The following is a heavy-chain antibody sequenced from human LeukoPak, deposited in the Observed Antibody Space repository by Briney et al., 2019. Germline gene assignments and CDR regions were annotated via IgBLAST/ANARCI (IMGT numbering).Heavy chain of an antibody. J-gene: IGHJ4*02. CDR1: GGSISSYY. Sequence: SETLSLTCTVSGGSISSYYGSWIRQPPGRGLEWIGYIYYSGITNYNPSLKSRVTISVDTSKNQFSLKLSSVTAADTAVYYCARAGGIVGAIDFDYWGQGTLVTVSS. CDR2: IYYSGIT. D-gene: IGHD1-26*01. V-gene: IGHV4-59*01. CDR3: ARAGGIVGAIDFDY.